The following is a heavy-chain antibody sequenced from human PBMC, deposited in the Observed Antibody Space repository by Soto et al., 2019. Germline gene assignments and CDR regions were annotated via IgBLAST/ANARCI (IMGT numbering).Heavy chain of an antibody. CDR2: IYWDDDK. CDR3: AHRLLAGLFDY. CDR1: GFSLSTSGVG. Sequence: QITLKESGPTLVKPTQPLTLTCTFSGFSLSTSGVGVGWIRQPPGKALEWLALIYWDDDKRYSPSLKSRLTNTKDTSKNQVVLTMTNMDPVDTATYYCAHRLLAGLFDYWGQGTLVTVSS. V-gene: IGHV2-5*02. J-gene: IGHJ4*02.